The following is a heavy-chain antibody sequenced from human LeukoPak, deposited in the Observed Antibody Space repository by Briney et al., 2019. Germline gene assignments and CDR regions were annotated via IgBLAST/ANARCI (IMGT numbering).Heavy chain of an antibody. Sequence: PGGSLRLSCAASGFTFSSYEMNWVRQAPGKGLEWVSYISSSGSTIYYADSVKGRFTISRDNAKNSLYLQMNSLRAEDTAVYYCARGRTWFPFDYWAREPWSPSPQ. J-gene: IGHJ4*02. CDR1: GFTFSSYE. D-gene: IGHD3-10*01. V-gene: IGHV3-48*03. CDR2: ISSSGSTI. CDR3: ARGRTWFPFDY.